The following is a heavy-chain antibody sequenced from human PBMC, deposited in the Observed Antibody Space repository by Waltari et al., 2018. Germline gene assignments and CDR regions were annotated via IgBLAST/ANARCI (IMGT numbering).Heavy chain of an antibody. CDR2: IGANGDYI. J-gene: IGHJ6*03. CDR3: ASHFEDYYYYRDV. V-gene: IGHV3-21*01. Sequence: EVQLVESGGGLVTPGGSLRLSCVASGFNFNSYTMNWVRQAPGKGLGWVSSIGANGDYIYYADSVRGRFTTSRDNARNSLYLQMTSLRAEDTAVYFCASHFEDYYYYRDVWGKGTTVTVSS. CDR1: GFNFNSYT.